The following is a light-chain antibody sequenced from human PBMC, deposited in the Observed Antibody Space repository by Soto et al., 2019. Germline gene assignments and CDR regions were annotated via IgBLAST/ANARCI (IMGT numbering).Light chain of an antibody. Sequence: QSALTQPASVSGSPGQSITISCTGTSSDVRSYNLVSWYQQYPGKAPKLMIYEGSKRPSGVSNRFSGSKSGNTASLTISGLQAEDEADYYCCSYAGSSTFVVFGGGTKVTVL. CDR2: EGS. V-gene: IGLV2-23*03. CDR1: SSDVRSYNL. J-gene: IGLJ2*01. CDR3: CSYAGSSTFVV.